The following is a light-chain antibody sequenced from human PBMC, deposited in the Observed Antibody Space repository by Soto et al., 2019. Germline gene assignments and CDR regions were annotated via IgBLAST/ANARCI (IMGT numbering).Light chain of an antibody. Sequence: EIVMTQSPATLSVSPGERATLSCRASQSVSSNLAWYQQKPGQAPRLLIYGASTRATGIPARFSGSGSGTEFTLTISSLQSEDFAVYYCQQYNKSPPLTFGGGTKVEIK. CDR2: GAS. CDR1: QSVSSN. V-gene: IGKV3-15*01. J-gene: IGKJ4*01. CDR3: QQYNKSPPLT.